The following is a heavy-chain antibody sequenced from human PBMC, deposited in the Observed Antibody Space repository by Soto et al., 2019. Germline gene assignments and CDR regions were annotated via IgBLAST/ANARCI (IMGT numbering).Heavy chain of an antibody. V-gene: IGHV1-2*02. D-gene: IGHD3-22*01. CDR3: ARSFSSRYFYNKYAMDV. Sequence: ASVNVSCKASGYTFTDYCIHWGRQAPGQGLEWMGWINPTGGGTNYAQKFRGRVTMTRDTSTSTAYLELSRLTSDDTAVFYCARSFSSRYFYNKYAMDVWGQGTTVTVSS. CDR1: GYTFTDYC. J-gene: IGHJ6*02. CDR2: INPTGGGT.